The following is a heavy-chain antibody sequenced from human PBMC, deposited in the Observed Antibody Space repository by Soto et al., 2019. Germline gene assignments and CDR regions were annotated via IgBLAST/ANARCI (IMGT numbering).Heavy chain of an antibody. J-gene: IGHJ4*02. D-gene: IGHD6-13*01. CDR2: IYYSGST. V-gene: IGHV4-39*01. CDR1: GGSISSSSYY. Sequence: SETLSLTCTVSGGSISSSSYYWGWIRQPPGKGLEWIGSIYYSGSTYYNPSLKSRVTISVDTSKNQFSLKLSSVTAADTAVYYCASLGLGQQLVHRDPFFFDYWGQGTLVTVSS. CDR3: ASLGLGQQLVHRDPFFFDY.